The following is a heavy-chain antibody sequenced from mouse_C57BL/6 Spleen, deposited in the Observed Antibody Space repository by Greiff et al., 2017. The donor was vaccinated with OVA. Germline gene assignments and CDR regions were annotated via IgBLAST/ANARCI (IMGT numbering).Heavy chain of an antibody. Sequence: EVQLQESGPGLVKPSQSLSLTCSVTGYSITSGYYWNWIRQFPGNKLEWMGYISYDGSNNYNPSLKNRISITRDTSKNQFFLKLNSVTTEDTATYYCASPYYSNYVPAMDYWGQGTSVTVSS. D-gene: IGHD2-5*01. J-gene: IGHJ4*01. V-gene: IGHV3-6*01. CDR1: GYSITSGYY. CDR2: ISYDGSN. CDR3: ASPYYSNYVPAMDY.